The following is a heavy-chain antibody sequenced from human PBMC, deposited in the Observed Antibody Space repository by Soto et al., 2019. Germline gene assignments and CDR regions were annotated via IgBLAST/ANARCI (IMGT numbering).Heavy chain of an antibody. V-gene: IGHV3-11*01. CDR2: ISSSGSTI. CDR1: GFTFSDYY. J-gene: IGHJ1*01. D-gene: IGHD3-10*01. Sequence: GGSLRLSCAASGFTFSDYYMSWIRQAPGKGLEWVSYISSSGSTIYYADSVKGRFTISRDNAKNSLYLQMNSLRAEDTAVYYCAKDINARPPFFQHWGQGTLVTVSS. CDR3: AKDINARPPFFQH.